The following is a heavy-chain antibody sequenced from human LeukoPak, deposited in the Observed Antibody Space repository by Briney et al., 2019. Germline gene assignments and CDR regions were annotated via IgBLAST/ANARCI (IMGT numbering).Heavy chain of an antibody. CDR2: IYYSGST. J-gene: IGHJ4*02. CDR1: GGSITSGTKY. D-gene: IGHD5-18*01. CDR3: ARRGDTAMVNFDY. Sequence: PSQTLSLTCTVSGGSITSGTKYWTWFRQPPGKGLEWIGYIYYSGSTNYNPSLKSRVTISVDTSKNQFSLKLSSVTAADTAVYYCARRGDTAMVNFDYWGQGTLVTVSS. V-gene: IGHV4-61*01.